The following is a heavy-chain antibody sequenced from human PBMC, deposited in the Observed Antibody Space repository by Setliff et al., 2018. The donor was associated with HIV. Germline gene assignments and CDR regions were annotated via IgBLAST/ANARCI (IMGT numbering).Heavy chain of an antibody. Sequence: PVGSLRLSCEASGFTFNNYAMIWVRQAPGKGLEWVANIDREGSDTHYADSLRGRFTVSRDNAKSALYLQMNNLSVDDTAVYYCVRDSAASVWVGASVYYFDFWGQGIQVTVSS. CDR2: IDREGSDT. CDR3: VRDSAASVWVGASVYYFDF. D-gene: IGHD1-26*01. J-gene: IGHJ4*02. CDR1: GFTFNNYA. V-gene: IGHV3-7*01.